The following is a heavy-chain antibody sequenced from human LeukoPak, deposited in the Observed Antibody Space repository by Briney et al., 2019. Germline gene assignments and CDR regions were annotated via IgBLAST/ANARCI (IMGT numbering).Heavy chain of an antibody. CDR1: GYTFTGYY. D-gene: IGHD3-10*01. J-gene: IGHJ3*02. CDR3: ARSHYYGSGSYYKWKLNDAFDI. CDR2: INPNSGGT. Sequence: ASVKVSCKASGYTFTGYYMHWVRQAPGQGLEWMGWINPNSGGTNYAQKFQGRVTMTRDTSISTAYMELSRLRSDDTAVYYCARSHYYGSGSYYKWKLNDAFDIWGQGTMVTVSS. V-gene: IGHV1-2*02.